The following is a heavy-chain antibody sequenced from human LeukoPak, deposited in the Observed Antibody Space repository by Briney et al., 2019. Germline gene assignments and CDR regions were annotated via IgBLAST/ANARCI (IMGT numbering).Heavy chain of an antibody. J-gene: IGHJ4*02. D-gene: IGHD3-22*01. Sequence: SVKVSCKASGGTFSSYAISWVRQAPGQGLEWMGRIIPILGIANYAQKFQGRVTMTTDTSTSTVYMELRSLRSDDTAVYYCARDGSYYYDSSRYNSLYWGQGTLVTISS. V-gene: IGHV1-69*04. CDR1: GGTFSSYA. CDR2: IIPILGIA. CDR3: ARDGSYYYDSSRYNSLY.